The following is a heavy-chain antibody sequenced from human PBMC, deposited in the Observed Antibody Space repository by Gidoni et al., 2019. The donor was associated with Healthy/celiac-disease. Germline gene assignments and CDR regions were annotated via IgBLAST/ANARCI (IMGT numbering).Heavy chain of an antibody. CDR3: ARDGIAVPAETTGPNWFDP. J-gene: IGHJ5*02. Sequence: QVQLVQSGAEVQKPGASVKVSCKASGYTFTSYGISWVRQAPGQGLEWMGWISAYNGNTNYAQKLQGRVTMTTDTSTSTAYMELRSLRSDDTAVYYCARDGIAVPAETTGPNWFDPWGQGTLVTVSS. V-gene: IGHV1-18*04. CDR2: ISAYNGNT. CDR1: GYTFTSYG. D-gene: IGHD2-2*01.